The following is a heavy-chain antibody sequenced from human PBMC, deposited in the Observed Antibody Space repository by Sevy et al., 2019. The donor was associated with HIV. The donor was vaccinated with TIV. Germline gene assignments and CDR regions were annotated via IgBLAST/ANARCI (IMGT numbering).Heavy chain of an antibody. CDR2: IYPSGDST. V-gene: IGHV3-23*01. D-gene: IGHD3-16*01. J-gene: IGHJ4*02. Sequence: GGSLRLSCAASGFSFSSYEMSWVRQAPGKGLEWVSGIYPSGDSTFYADSVKGRFTISRDNSKSTLYLQMNSLGADDPAVFYCASLGGGSISTLDNWGRGTLVTVSS. CDR1: GFSFSSYE. CDR3: ASLGGGSISTLDN.